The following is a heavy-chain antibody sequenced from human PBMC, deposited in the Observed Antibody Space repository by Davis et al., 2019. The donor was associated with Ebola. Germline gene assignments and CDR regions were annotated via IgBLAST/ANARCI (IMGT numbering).Heavy chain of an antibody. CDR2: IGTAGNT. J-gene: IGHJ4*02. CDR3: ARDRSGWGLEY. V-gene: IGHV3-13*01. D-gene: IGHD6-19*01. Sequence: GESLKISCAASGFTFSSYDMHWVRQAAGKGLEWVSLIGTAGNTHYPDSVKGRFTVSRDNAKNSLYLQMNSLRAGDTAVYYCARDRSGWGLEYWGQGTLVTVSS. CDR1: GFTFSSYD.